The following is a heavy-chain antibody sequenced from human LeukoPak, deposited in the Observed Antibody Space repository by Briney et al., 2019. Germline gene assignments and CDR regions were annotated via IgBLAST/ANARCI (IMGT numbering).Heavy chain of an antibody. J-gene: IGHJ6*03. CDR2: INTNTGNP. Sequence: ASVKVSCKASGYTFTTYAMNWVRQAPGQGLEWMGWINTNTGNPTYAQGFTGRFVFSLDTSVSTAYLQISSLKAEDTAVYYCARGSTGYYNYYYYYYMDVWGKGTTVTVSS. V-gene: IGHV7-4-1*02. CDR1: GYTFTTYA. CDR3: ARGSTGYYNYYYYYYMDV. D-gene: IGHD3-9*01.